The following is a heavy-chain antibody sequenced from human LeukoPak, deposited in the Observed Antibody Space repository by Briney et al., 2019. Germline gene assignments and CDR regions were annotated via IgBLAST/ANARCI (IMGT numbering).Heavy chain of an antibody. CDR1: GFTFSSYA. J-gene: IGHJ4*02. CDR2: IGRNGDI. CDR3: AKVQSYYYDSSGELDY. D-gene: IGHD3-22*01. Sequence: GGSLRLSCAASGFTFSSYAMTWVRQAPGKGLEWVSVIGRNGDIYYSDSVKGRFTISRDNSKNTLYLQMNSLRAEDTAVYYCAKVQSYYYDSSGELDYWGQGTLVTVSS. V-gene: IGHV3-23*01.